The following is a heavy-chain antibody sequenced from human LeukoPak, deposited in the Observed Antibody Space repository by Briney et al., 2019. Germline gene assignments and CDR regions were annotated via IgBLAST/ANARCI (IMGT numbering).Heavy chain of an antibody. CDR2: INHSGST. V-gene: IGHV4-30-2*01. CDR3: ARGGGLRYFDWLLRNWFDP. Sequence: PSQTLSLTCTVSGGSISSGGYYWSWIRQPPGKGLEWIGEINHSGSTNYNPSLKSRVTISVDTSKNQFSLKLSSVTAADTAVYYCARGGGLRYFDWLLRNWFDPWGQGTLVTVSS. CDR1: GGSISSGGYY. J-gene: IGHJ5*02. D-gene: IGHD3-9*01.